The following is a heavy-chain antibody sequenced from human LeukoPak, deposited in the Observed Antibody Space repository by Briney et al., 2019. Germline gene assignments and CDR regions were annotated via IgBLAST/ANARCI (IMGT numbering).Heavy chain of an antibody. Sequence: GGSLRLSCVSSGFTFSSYALSWVRQAPGKGLEWVSSISGSGDSTYYADSVKGRFTIFRDNSKNTLYLQMNSLRAEDTAVYYCAKGRIAPDDWGQGTLVTVSS. CDR3: AKGRIAPDD. CDR1: GFTFSSYA. J-gene: IGHJ4*02. V-gene: IGHV3-23*01. CDR2: ISGSGDST. D-gene: IGHD2-15*01.